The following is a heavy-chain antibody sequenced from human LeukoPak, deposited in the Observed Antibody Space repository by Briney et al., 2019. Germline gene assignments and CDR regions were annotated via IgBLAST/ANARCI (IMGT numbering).Heavy chain of an antibody. CDR3: ARDYGEGGYYFDY. CDR2: ISSDGSST. Sequence: GGSLRLSCAASGFTFSSYWMHWVRQAPGRGLVWLSRISSDGSSTNYADSVKGRFTISRDNAKNTLYLQMNSLRAEDTAVYYCARDYGEGGYYFDYWGQGTLVTVSS. J-gene: IGHJ4*02. CDR1: GFTFSSYW. D-gene: IGHD4-17*01. V-gene: IGHV3-74*01.